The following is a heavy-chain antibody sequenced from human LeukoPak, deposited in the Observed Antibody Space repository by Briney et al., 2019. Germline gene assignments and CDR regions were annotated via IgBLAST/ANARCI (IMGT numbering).Heavy chain of an antibody. CDR2: IYTSGST. V-gene: IGHV4-4*07. D-gene: IGHD6-13*01. Sequence: PSETLSLTCTVSGGSISSYYWSWIRQPAGKGLEWIGRIYTSGSTNYNPSLKSRVTISVDKSKNQFSLKLSSVTAADTAVYYCARQYSSSWYVDYWGQGTLVTVSS. CDR1: GGSISSYY. J-gene: IGHJ4*02. CDR3: ARQYSSSWYVDY.